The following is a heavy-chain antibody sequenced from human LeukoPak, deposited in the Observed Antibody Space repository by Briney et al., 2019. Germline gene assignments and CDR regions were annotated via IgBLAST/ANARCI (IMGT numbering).Heavy chain of an antibody. V-gene: IGHV3-15*01. Sequence: GGSLRLLCAVSGFVFSDAWMSWVRLAAGEGLEWVGRIKSKTNGGKTDYAAPVKGRFSISSDDSKNTLFLQMYSLRTEDTGVYYCSTMSAIFGVVIPDYWGQGTLVSVSP. J-gene: IGHJ4*02. CDR3: STMSAIFGVVIPDY. D-gene: IGHD3-3*01. CDR2: IKSKTNGGKT. CDR1: GFVFSDAW.